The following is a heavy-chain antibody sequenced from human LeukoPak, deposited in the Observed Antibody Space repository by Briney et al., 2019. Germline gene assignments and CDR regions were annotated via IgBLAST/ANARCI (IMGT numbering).Heavy chain of an antibody. CDR2: IYHSGST. D-gene: IGHD3-3*01. V-gene: IGHV4-38-2*01. CDR1: GYSISSGYY. J-gene: IGHJ5*02. CDR3: ARPFWSGYSWFDP. Sequence: SETLSLTCAASGYSISSGYYWGWIRQPPGKGLEWIGSIYHSGSTYYNPSLKSRVTISVDTSKNQFSLKLSSVTAADTAVYYCARPFWSGYSWFDPWGQGTLVTVSS.